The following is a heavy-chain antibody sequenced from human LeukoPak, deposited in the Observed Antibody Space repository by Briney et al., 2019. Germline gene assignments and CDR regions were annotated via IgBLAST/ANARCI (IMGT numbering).Heavy chain of an antibody. Sequence: SETLSLTCTVSGGSISSAGYYWSWIRQPAGKGLEWIGRMYSSGSTNYNPSLNSRVTISVDTSKNQFSLKLSSVTAADTAVYYCARGYGGRDLHYFDYWGQGTLVTVSS. D-gene: IGHD4-23*01. CDR2: MYSSGST. CDR3: ARGYGGRDLHYFDY. V-gene: IGHV4-61*02. J-gene: IGHJ4*02. CDR1: GGSISSAGYY.